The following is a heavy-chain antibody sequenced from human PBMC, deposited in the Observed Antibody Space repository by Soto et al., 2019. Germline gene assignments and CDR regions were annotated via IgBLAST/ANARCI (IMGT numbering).Heavy chain of an antibody. CDR1: GFAVSSKY. J-gene: IGHJ4*02. D-gene: IGHD6-19*01. CDR2: IYGGGTT. V-gene: IGHV3-53*01. CDR3: VQTTGWPGFDF. Sequence: EVQLVESGGGLIQPGGSLRLSCAASGFAVSSKYMTWVRQAPGKGPEWVSVIYGGGTTYYADSVKGRFTISGDTSKNTLYLQMNSLRAEDTAVYYCVQTTGWPGFDFWGQGTLVTVSS.